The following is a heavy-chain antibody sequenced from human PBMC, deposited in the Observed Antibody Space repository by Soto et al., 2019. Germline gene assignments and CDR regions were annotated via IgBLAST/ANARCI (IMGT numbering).Heavy chain of an antibody. D-gene: IGHD3-22*01. CDR1: GYTFTRYT. Sequence: ASVKVSCKASGYTFTRYTMHWVRQAPGQRLEWMGWINAGNGNTKYSQKFQGRVTFTRDTSANTAYMELSSLISEDTAVYYCARPKDYDDCLDLWGQGTLVTVS. CDR3: ARPKDYDDCLDL. J-gene: IGHJ4*02. V-gene: IGHV1-3*01. CDR2: INAGNGNT.